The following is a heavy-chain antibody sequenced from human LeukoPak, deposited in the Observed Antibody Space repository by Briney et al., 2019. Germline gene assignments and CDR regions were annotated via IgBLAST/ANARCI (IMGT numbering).Heavy chain of an antibody. D-gene: IGHD2-15*01. J-gene: IGHJ3*02. CDR1: GYSFTSYW. Sequence: GGSLKISCKGSGYSFTSYWISWVRQMPGKGLEWMGRIDPSDSYTNYSPSFQGHVTISADKSISTAYLQWSSLKASDTAMYYCAIPVLGYCSGGSCRWAFDIWGQGTMVTVSS. CDR2: IDPSDSYT. CDR3: AIPVLGYCSGGSCRWAFDI. V-gene: IGHV5-10-1*01.